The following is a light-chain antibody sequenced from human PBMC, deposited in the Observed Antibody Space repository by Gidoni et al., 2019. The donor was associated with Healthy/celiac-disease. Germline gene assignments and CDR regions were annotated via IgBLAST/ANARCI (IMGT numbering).Light chain of an antibody. Sequence: TVTTQSPDALAASLGERATINCKSSQSVLYRSNNKNYLSWYQQNPGQPPKLLIYWASTRESGVPDRFSGSGSGADFTLTISSLQAEDVAVYYCQQYYSTPQTFGQGTKVEIK. V-gene: IGKV4-1*01. CDR1: QSVLYRSNNKNY. CDR3: QQYYSTPQT. J-gene: IGKJ1*01. CDR2: WAS.